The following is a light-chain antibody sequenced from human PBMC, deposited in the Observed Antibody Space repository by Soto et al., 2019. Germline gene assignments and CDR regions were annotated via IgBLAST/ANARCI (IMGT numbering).Light chain of an antibody. CDR2: ENN. CDR1: SSNIGNNY. Sequence: QAVVTQPPSVSAAPGQKVTISCSGSSSNIGNNYVSWYQQLPGTAPKLLIYENNKRPSGIPDRFSGSKSGTSATLGITGLQTGDEADYDCGTWDSSLSAVVFGGGTKLTVL. J-gene: IGLJ2*01. CDR3: GTWDSSLSAVV. V-gene: IGLV1-51*02.